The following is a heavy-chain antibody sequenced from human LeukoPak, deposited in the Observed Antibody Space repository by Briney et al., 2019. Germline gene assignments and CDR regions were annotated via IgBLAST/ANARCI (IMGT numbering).Heavy chain of an antibody. CDR1: GGSISNY. Sequence: SETLSLTCTVSGGSISNYWSWIRQPAGKGLEWIGRIYTSGSTNYNPSLKSRVTMSVDTYKNQFSLKLSSVTAADTAVYYCARGQYYYDSSGYYLLLDYWGQGTLVTVSS. V-gene: IGHV4-4*07. CDR2: IYTSGST. J-gene: IGHJ4*02. D-gene: IGHD3-22*01. CDR3: ARGQYYYDSSGYYLLLDY.